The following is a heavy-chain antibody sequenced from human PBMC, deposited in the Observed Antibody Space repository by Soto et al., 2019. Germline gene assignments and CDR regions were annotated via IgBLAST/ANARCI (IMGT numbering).Heavy chain of an antibody. CDR1: GYAFIEHY. J-gene: IGHJ4*02. CDR3: ARDLNTYFGPGSLHGFFDY. V-gene: IGHV1-2*02. Sequence: ASVKVSCKASGYAFIEHYIHWLRQAPGQGLEWMGWINPNGGVTKVSQKFQGRVTMTGDTSISTVYMDLSGLRSDDMAVYYCARDLNTYFGPGSLHGFFDYWGQGTLVTVSS. D-gene: IGHD3-10*01. CDR2: INPNGGVT.